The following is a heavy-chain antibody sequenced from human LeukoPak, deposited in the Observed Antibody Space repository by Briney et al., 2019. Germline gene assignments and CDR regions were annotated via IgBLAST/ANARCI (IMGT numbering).Heavy chain of an antibody. V-gene: IGHV3-30*18. Sequence: GSLRLPSAASGFTFRSYGMHWVRQAPGKGLKWVALISYDGINKYSADSVKGRFTISRGNSDNTLYLQMNSLIAEDTAMYYCAKDKSSGWYLDYFDYWGQGTLVIVSS. D-gene: IGHD6-19*01. J-gene: IGHJ4*02. CDR2: ISYDGINK. CDR1: GFTFRSYG. CDR3: AKDKSSGWYLDYFDY.